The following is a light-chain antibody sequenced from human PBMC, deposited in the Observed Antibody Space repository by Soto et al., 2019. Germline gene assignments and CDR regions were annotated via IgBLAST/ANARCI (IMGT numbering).Light chain of an antibody. CDR2: AAS. V-gene: IGKV1-39*01. CDR1: HSINNY. CDR3: QKSYSTLGT. Sequence: IQMTQSPSSLSASVGDRVIITCRSDHSINNYLNWYQQRPGKVPKLLIYAASTLQSGAPSRFSGSGSGRVFTLTINSLQPEDFATYYCQKSYSTLGTFGRGTRVEI. J-gene: IGKJ2*01.